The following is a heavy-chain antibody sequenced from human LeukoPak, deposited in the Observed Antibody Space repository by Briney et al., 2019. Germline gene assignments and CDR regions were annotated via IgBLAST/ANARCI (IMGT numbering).Heavy chain of an antibody. V-gene: IGHV3-23*01. D-gene: IGHD5-24*01. CDR3: AKGSSTGGYRDY. CDR1: GFTIGSYA. Sequence: GGSLRLSCAASGFTIGSYAMSWVRQAPGKGLEWVSAISGSGGSTYYADSVKGRFTISRDNSKNTLYLQMNSLRAEDTAVYYCAKGSSTGGYRDYWGQGTLVTVSS. J-gene: IGHJ4*02. CDR2: ISGSGGST.